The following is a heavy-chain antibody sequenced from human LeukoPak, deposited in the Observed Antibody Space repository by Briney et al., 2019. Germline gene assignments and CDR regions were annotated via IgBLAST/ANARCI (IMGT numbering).Heavy chain of an antibody. D-gene: IGHD2-15*01. V-gene: IGHV3-7*01. CDR2: IKEDGSEK. J-gene: IGHJ5*02. CDR3: VRDQHVLRDSKWSPGGWFDP. Sequence: GGSLTLPCAASGFTNGFTFSKYWMSWARPGPGKGLEWVATIKEDGSEKFYVASVEGRFTISRDNAKNSLYLQMTSLRTDDTAVYYCVRDQHVLRDSKWSPGGWFDPWGQGALVTVSS. CDR1: GFTNGFTFSKYW.